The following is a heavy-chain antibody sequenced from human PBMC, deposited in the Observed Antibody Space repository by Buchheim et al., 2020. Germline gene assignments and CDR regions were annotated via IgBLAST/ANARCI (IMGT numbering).Heavy chain of an antibody. Sequence: QVQLVESGGGLVKPGGSLRLSCAASGFTFSDYYMSWIRQAPGKGLEWVSYISSSSSYTNYADSVKGTFTISRDNAKNSLYLQMNSLRAEDTAVYYCARDPLSGYQLLPRSYGMDVWGQGTT. J-gene: IGHJ6*02. V-gene: IGHV3-11*06. D-gene: IGHD2-2*01. CDR2: ISSSSSYT. CDR3: ARDPLSGYQLLPRSYGMDV. CDR1: GFTFSDYY.